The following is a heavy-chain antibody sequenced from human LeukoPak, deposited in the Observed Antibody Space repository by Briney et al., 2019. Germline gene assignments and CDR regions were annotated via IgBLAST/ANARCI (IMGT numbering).Heavy chain of an antibody. CDR3: ATGSGSYGAFDI. CDR1: GYTLTELS. CDR2: FDPEDGET. Sequence: ASVKVSCKVSGYTLTELSMHWVRQAPGKGPEWMGGFDPEDGETIYAQKFQGRVTMTEDTSTDTAYMELSSLRSEDTAVYYCATGSGSYGAFDIWGQGTMVTVSS. V-gene: IGHV1-24*01. J-gene: IGHJ3*02. D-gene: IGHD1-26*01.